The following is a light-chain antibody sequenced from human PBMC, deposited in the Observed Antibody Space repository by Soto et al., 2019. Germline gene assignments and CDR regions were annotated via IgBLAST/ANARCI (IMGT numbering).Light chain of an antibody. CDR1: TSDVGRYNY. V-gene: IGLV2-14*03. Sequence: QSVLTQPASVSGSPGQSISISCTGTTSDVGRYNYVPWYQQHPGEAPKLMIYDVSYRPSWVSNRFSGSKSGITASLTISGLQAEDEADYYCNSFTTSSTYVFGTGTKVTVL. CDR2: DVS. CDR3: NSFTTSSTYV. J-gene: IGLJ1*01.